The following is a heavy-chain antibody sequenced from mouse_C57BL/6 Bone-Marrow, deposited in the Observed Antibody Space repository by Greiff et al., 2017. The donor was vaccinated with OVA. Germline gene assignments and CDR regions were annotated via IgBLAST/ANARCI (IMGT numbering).Heavy chain of an antibody. CDR2: IWSGGST. J-gene: IGHJ1*03. CDR1: GFSLTSYG. V-gene: IGHV2-2*01. Sequence: VQRVESGPGLVQPSQSLSITCTVSGFSLTSYGVHWVRQSPGKGLEWLGVIWSGGSTDYNAAFIARLSISKDNTTGQVFLRMNSLQADATDIYYCARTETYWYFDVWGTGTTVTVSS. CDR3: ARTETYWYFDV.